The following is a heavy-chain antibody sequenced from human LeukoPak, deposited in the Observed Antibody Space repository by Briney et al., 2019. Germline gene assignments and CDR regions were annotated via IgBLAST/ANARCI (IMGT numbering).Heavy chain of an antibody. J-gene: IGHJ4*02. CDR1: GFTFSSYW. CDR2: INSDGSST. V-gene: IGHV3-74*01. D-gene: IGHD1-26*01. CDR3: ARVGSGSLLFHDY. Sequence: GGSLRLSCAASGFTFSSYWMHWVRQAPGKGLVWVSRINSDGSSTSYADSVEGRFTISRDNAKNTLYLQMNSVRAEDTAVYYCARVGSGSLLFHDYWGQGTLVTVSS.